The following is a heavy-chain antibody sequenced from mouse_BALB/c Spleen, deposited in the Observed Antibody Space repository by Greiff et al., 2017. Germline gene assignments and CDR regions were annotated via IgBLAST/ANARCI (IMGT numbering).Heavy chain of an antibody. V-gene: IGHV1S56*01. CDR3: ARGYGSSFDY. D-gene: IGHD1-1*01. CDR2: IYPGNVNT. J-gene: IGHJ2*01. CDR1: GYTFTSYY. Sequence: QVQLQQSGPELVKPGASVRISCKASGYTFTSYYIHWVKQRPGQGLEWIGWIYPGNVNTKYNEKFKGKATLTADKSSSTAYMQLSSLTSEDSAVYFCARGYGSSFDYWGQGTTLTVSS.